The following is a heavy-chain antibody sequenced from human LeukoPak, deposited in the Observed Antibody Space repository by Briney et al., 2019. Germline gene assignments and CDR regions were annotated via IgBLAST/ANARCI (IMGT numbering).Heavy chain of an antibody. D-gene: IGHD6-13*01. CDR1: GFTFSNYA. Sequence: GGSLRLSCAASGFTFSNYAMSWVRQAPGKGLEWVSVISGSGGSTYYADSVKGRFTISRDNSKNTLYLQMNSLRAEDTAVYYCAKAPPSSYYYYYGMDVWGQGTTVTVSS. V-gene: IGHV3-23*01. CDR2: ISGSGGST. J-gene: IGHJ6*02. CDR3: AKAPPSSYYYYYGMDV.